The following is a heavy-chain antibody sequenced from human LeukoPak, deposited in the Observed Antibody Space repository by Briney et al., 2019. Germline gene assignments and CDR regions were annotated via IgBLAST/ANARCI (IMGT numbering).Heavy chain of an antibody. CDR3: ASGDYGDPPLNY. J-gene: IGHJ4*02. CDR1: GYTFSSYY. CDR2: IIPSDGFT. Sequence: ASVKVSCKASGYTFSSYYVHWVRQAPGQGLEWMGMIIPSDGFTSYAQKFQGRVTMTRDMSTSTVYMELSSLRSDDTAVYYCASGDYGDPPLNYWGQGTLVTVSS. V-gene: IGHV1-46*01. D-gene: IGHD4-17*01.